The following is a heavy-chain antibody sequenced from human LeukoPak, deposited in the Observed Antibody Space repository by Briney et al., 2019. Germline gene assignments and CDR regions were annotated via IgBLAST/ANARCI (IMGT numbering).Heavy chain of an antibody. J-gene: IGHJ4*02. Sequence: PGRSLRLSCAASGFTFSSYGMHWVRQAPGKGLEWEAVISYDGSNKYYADSVKGRFTISRDNSKNTLYLQMNSLRAEDTAVYYCTQDTDYFDYWGQGTLVTVSS. CDR2: ISYDGSNK. V-gene: IGHV3-30*18. CDR1: GFTFSSYG. CDR3: TQDTDYFDY.